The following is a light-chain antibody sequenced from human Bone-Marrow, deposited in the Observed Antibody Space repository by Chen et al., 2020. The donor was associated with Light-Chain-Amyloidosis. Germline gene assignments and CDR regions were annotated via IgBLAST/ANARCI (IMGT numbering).Light chain of an antibody. CDR3: QQYGTSPLT. V-gene: IGKV3-20*01. J-gene: IGKJ4*01. CDR2: GSS. Sequence: EIVLTQSPGTLSLSPGEVANLSCRASQTISSNDLNWYQQKLGQAPRLLLYGSSSRATGIPDRFTGSGSGTDFTLTINRLEPEDFAMYYCQQYGTSPLTFGGGTKVEI. CDR1: QTISSND.